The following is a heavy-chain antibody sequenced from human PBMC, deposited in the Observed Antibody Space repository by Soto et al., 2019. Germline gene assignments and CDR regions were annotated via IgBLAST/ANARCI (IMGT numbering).Heavy chain of an antibody. CDR2: ISGSGGST. CDR1: GFTFSSYA. V-gene: IGHV3-23*01. J-gene: IGHJ4*02. D-gene: IGHD2-15*01. CDR3: ANTKGVVAATIDY. Sequence: EVQLLESGGGLVQPGGSLRLSCAASGFTFSSYAMSWVRQAPGKGLEWVSAISGSGGSTYYADSVKGRFTISRDNSKNTLYLPMNSLRAEDTAVYFCANTKGVVAATIDYWGQGTLVTVSS.